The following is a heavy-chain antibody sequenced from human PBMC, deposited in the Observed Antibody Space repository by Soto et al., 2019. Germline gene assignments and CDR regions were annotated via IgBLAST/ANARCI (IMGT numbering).Heavy chain of an antibody. CDR1: GGTFSSYT. V-gene: IGHV1-69*02. D-gene: IGHD6-13*01. Sequence: QVQLVQSGAEVKKPGSSVKVSCKASGGTFSSYTISWVRQAPGQGLEWMGRIIPILGIANYAQKFQGRVTITADKSTSTAYMELSSLRSEDTAVYYCARGNSIAAAGTGWLDPWGQGTLVTVSS. CDR2: IIPILGIA. J-gene: IGHJ5*02. CDR3: ARGNSIAAAGTGWLDP.